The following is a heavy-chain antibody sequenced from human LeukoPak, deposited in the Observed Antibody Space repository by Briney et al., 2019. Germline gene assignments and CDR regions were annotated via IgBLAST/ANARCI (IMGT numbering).Heavy chain of an antibody. CDR2: MNPNSDNT. J-gene: IGHJ5*02. CDR3: KTGGTHWFDP. CDR1: GYTFTSYD. Sequence: ASVKVSCKASGYTFTSYDINWVRQATGQGLEWMGWMNPNSDNTGYAQKFQGRVTITRNTSISTAYMELSSLRSEDTAVYYCKTGGTHWFDPWGQGTLVTVSS. V-gene: IGHV1-8*03. D-gene: IGHD7-27*01.